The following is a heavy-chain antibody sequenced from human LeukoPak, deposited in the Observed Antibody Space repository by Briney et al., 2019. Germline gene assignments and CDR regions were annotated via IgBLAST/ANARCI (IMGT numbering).Heavy chain of an antibody. CDR1: GGTFSSYA. CDR2: IIPIFGTA. Sequence: EASVKVSCKTSGGTFSSYAISWVRQAPGQGLEWMGGIIPIFGTANYAQKFQGRVTITADESTSTAYMELSSLRSEDTAVYYCARSTGSYGMDVWGKGTTVTVSS. CDR3: ARSTGSYGMDV. J-gene: IGHJ6*04. V-gene: IGHV1-69*13.